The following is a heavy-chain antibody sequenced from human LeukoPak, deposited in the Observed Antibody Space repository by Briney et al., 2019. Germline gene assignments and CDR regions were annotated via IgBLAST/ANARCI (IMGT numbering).Heavy chain of an antibody. V-gene: IGHV3-48*03. CDR1: GFTFSSYE. CDR3: ARRYCSSTSCLLDY. D-gene: IGHD2-2*01. J-gene: IGHJ4*02. Sequence: SGGSLRLSCAASGFTFSSYEMNWVRQAPGKGLEWLSYISTSGTTIFYAESLKGRFTISRDNAKNSLWLQMNSLRAEDTAVYYCARRYCSSTSCLLDYWGQGTLVTVCS. CDR2: ISTSGTTI.